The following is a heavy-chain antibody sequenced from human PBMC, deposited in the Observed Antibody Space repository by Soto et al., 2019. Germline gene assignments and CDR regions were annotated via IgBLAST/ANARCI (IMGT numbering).Heavy chain of an antibody. D-gene: IGHD6-13*01. V-gene: IGHV4-39*01. CDR1: GGSISSSSYY. CDR3: ARLRPTGGIAAAGTDAFDI. CDR2: IYYSGST. Sequence: QLQLQESGPGLVKPSETLSLTCTVSGGSISSSSYYWGWIRQPPGKGLEWIGSIYYSGSTYYNPSLKSRVTISVATSKNQFSLKLRSVTAADTAVYYCARLRPTGGIAAAGTDAFDIWGQGTMVTVSS. J-gene: IGHJ3*02.